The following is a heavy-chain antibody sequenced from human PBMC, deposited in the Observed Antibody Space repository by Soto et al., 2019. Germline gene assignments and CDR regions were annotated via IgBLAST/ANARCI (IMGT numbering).Heavy chain of an antibody. V-gene: IGHV3-74*01. CDR1: GFIFSNYW. D-gene: IGHD6-19*01. Sequence: PGGSLRLSCAASGFIFSNYWMHWVRQAPGKGLVCVSHINSDGSSTNYADSVKGRFTISRDNAKNTLYLQVNSLRAEDTAVYYCARDSYSSGRYYFDYWGQGTLVTVSS. CDR2: INSDGSST. J-gene: IGHJ4*02. CDR3: ARDSYSSGRYYFDY.